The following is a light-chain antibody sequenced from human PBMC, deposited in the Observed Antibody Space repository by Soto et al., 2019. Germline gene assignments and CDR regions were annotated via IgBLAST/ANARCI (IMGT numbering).Light chain of an antibody. CDR3: CSHAGSYTYV. CDR2: DVT. CDR1: SSDVGGYNY. J-gene: IGLJ1*01. V-gene: IGLV2-11*01. Sequence: QSALTQPSSVSGSPGQSLTISCTGTSSDVGGYNYVSWYQQHPGKVPKLMIYDVTKRPSGVPDRFSGSKSGNTASLTISGLQAEDEADYYCCSHAGSYTYVFGTGTKLTVL.